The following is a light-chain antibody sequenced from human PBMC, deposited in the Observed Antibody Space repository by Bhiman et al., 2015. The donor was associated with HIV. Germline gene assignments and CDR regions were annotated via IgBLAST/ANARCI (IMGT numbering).Light chain of an antibody. V-gene: IGLV2-11*01. CDR2: EVT. CDR1: SSDVGRYDY. CDR3: CSYAGTYTWI. Sequence: QSALTQPRSVSGSPGQSVTISCTGTSSDVGRYDYVSWYQHHPGKAPKLMIYEVTKRPSGVSNRFSGSKSGNTASLTISGLQAEDEADYYCCSYAGTYTWIFGGGTKLTVL. J-gene: IGLJ2*01.